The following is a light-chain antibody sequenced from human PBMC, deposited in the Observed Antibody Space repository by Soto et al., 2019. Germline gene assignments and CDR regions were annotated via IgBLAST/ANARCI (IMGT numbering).Light chain of an antibody. CDR3: QQYYILPWT. Sequence: DIVMTQSPDSLAVSLGERATINCKSSQSVLYNSNNKNYLAWYQQKPGQPPKLLIYWASTRESGVPDRFSGSGSGTDFTLTISSLQAEDLAVYYCQQYYILPWTFGQGTKVEIK. V-gene: IGKV4-1*01. CDR2: WAS. J-gene: IGKJ1*01. CDR1: QSVLYNSNNKNY.